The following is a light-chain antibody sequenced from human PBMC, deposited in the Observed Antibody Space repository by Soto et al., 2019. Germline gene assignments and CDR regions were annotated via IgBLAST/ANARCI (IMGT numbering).Light chain of an antibody. V-gene: IGKV3-20*01. CDR1: QSVSSSQ. CDR2: GAS. Sequence: EIVLTQSPCTLSLSPGERATLSCRASQSVSSSQLAWYQQKPGQPPRLLMYGASSRASGIPDRFSGSGSGTDFTLTISSLQSDDFAIYYCQHYNSYSDTFGQGTKVDIK. CDR3: QHYNSYSDT. J-gene: IGKJ1*01.